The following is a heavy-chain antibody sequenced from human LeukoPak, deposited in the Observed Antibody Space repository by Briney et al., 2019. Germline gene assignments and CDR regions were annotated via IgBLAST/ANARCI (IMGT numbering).Heavy chain of an antibody. CDR1: EFTFSRHG. V-gene: IGHV3-74*01. CDR2: INSDGSGT. J-gene: IGHJ5*02. CDR3: VRETDCTGGTCYLSRWLDP. D-gene: IGHD2-15*01. Sequence: PGGSLRLSCVASEFTFSRHGMHWVRQAPGKGLVWISRINSDGSGTSYADSVKGRFTISRDNAKNTVFLQMNSLRDDDTAVYYCVRETDCTGGTCYLSRWLDPWGQGILVTVSS.